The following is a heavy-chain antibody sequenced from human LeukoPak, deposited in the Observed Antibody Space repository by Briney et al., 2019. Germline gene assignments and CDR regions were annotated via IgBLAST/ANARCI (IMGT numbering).Heavy chain of an antibody. J-gene: IGHJ6*02. D-gene: IGHD2-15*01. Sequence: ASVKVPRKASGYTFTSYGISWVRQAPGQGLEWMGWISAYNGNTNYAQKLQGRVTMTTDTSTSTAYMELRSLRSDDTAVYYCARATCSGGSCYQGYYGMDVWGQGTTVTVSS. CDR2: ISAYNGNT. V-gene: IGHV1-18*01. CDR3: ARATCSGGSCYQGYYGMDV. CDR1: GYTFTSYG.